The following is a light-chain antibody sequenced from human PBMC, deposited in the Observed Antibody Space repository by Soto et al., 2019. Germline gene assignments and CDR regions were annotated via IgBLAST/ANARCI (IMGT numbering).Light chain of an antibody. CDR3: QVDSTLWA. CDR2: DAS. Sequence: EIQMTQSPSTLSVSVGDRVTLTCRASQSISDRLAWYQRKPGKAPSLLIFDASSLESGVPSRFRGSGSGTEFTLTTTWRQHDYFATSYSQVDSTLWAFGQGTKVEIK. CDR1: QSISDR. J-gene: IGKJ1*01. V-gene: IGKV1-5*01.